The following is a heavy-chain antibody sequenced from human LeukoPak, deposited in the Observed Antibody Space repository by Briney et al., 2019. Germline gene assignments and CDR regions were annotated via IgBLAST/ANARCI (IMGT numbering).Heavy chain of an antibody. J-gene: IGHJ6*03. CDR2: IYYSGST. V-gene: IGHV4-39*01. Sequence: SETLSLTCTVSGGSISSSTYYWGWVRQPPGKGLEWIGIIYYSGSTHYSPSLKSRVTISVDTSKNQFSLKLTSVTAADTAVYYCARAWGPNYFYYYMDVWGKGTTVTVSS. CDR3: ARAWGPNYFYYYMDV. CDR1: GGSISSSTYY. D-gene: IGHD3-16*01.